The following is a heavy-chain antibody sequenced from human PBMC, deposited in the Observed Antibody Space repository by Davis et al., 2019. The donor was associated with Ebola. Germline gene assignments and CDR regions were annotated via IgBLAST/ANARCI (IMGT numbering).Heavy chain of an antibody. V-gene: IGHV3-48*03. D-gene: IGHD2-2*01. CDR1: GFTFSSYE. Sequence: PGGSLRLSCAASGFTFSSYEMNWVRQAPGKGLEWVSYISSSGSTIYYADSVKGRFTISRDNAKNSLYLQMNSLRAEDTAVYYCARDLPAAIHPYYYGMDVWGQGTTVTVSS. J-gene: IGHJ6*02. CDR2: ISSSGSTI. CDR3: ARDLPAAIHPYYYGMDV.